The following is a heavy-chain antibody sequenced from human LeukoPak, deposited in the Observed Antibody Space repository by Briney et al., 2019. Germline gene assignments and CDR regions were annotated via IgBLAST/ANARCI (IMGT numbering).Heavy chain of an antibody. CDR1: GYTFTGYC. CDR3: ARIRSDAFDI. Sequence: ASVKVSCKATGYTFTGYCMHWVRQAPGQGLEWMGWINPNSGGTNYAQKFQGRVTMTRDTSISTAYMELSSLRSDDTAVYYCARIRSDAFDIWGQGTMVTVSS. J-gene: IGHJ3*02. V-gene: IGHV1-2*02. CDR2: INPNSGGT.